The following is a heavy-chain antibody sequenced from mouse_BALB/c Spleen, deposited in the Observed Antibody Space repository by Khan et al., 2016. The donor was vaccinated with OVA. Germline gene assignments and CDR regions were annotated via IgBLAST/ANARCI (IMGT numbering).Heavy chain of an antibody. D-gene: IGHD2-14*01. J-gene: IGHJ3*01. CDR3: ARHSYRYDFTY. CDR1: GFSLNIYG. Sequence: QVQLKESGPGLVQPSQNLSVTCTVSGFSLNIYGLHWVRQSPGKGLEWLGVIWSDGRTDYNTAFISRLSINKDNSKNQVFFKMNSPQGDDTAIYYCARHSYRYDFTYWGQGTLVTVSA. CDR2: IWSDGRT. V-gene: IGHV2-4-1*01.